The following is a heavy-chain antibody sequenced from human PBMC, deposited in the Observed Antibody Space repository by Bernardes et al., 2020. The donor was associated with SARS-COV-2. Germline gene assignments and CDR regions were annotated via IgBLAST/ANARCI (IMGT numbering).Heavy chain of an antibody. D-gene: IGHD2-2*01. CDR2: ISGPGGST. CDR1: GFTFSSYA. Sequence: GSLRLSCTASGFTFSSYAMSWVRQAPGKGLEWVSTISGPGGSTYDADSVKGRFTISRDNSKNTAYLQMNSLRGEDTAVYYCARRPVGDAFDIWGQGTKVTVSS. CDR3: ARRPVGDAFDI. J-gene: IGHJ3*02. V-gene: IGHV3-23*01.